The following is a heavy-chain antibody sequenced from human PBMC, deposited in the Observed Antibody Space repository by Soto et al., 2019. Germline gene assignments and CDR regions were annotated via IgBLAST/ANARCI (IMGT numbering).Heavy chain of an antibody. J-gene: IGHJ4*02. CDR1: GYTFTSYG. CDR3: ARDTPVGYAVPFPQRGPKPPDY. D-gene: IGHD2-15*01. V-gene: IGHV1-18*01. Sequence: ASVKVSCKASGYTFTSYGISWVRQAPGQGLEWMGWISAYNGNTNYAQKLQGRGTMTTDTSTSTAYMELGSRISDDTAVYYCARDTPVGYAVPFPQRGPKPPDYWGQGTLVTVSS. CDR2: ISAYNGNT.